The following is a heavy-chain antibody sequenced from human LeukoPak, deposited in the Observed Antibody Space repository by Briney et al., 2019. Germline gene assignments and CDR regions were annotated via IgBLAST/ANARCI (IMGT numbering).Heavy chain of an antibody. CDR3: AKPKAYYDSSGYEV. CDR2: ISGSGGST. Sequence: PGGSLRVSCVASGFTFNSYAMSWVRKAPGKGLEWVSAISGSGGSTYYADSVKGRFTISRDNSKNTLYLQMNSLRAEDTAVYYCAKPKAYYDSSGYEVWGQGTLVTVSS. J-gene: IGHJ4*02. D-gene: IGHD3-22*01. V-gene: IGHV3-23*01. CDR1: GFTFNSYA.